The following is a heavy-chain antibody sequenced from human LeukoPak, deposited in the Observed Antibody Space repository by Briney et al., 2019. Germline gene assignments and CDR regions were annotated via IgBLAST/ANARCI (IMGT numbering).Heavy chain of an antibody. Sequence: SETLSLTCTVSGDSISSGGYYWSWIRQPPGKGLEWIGYIHHSGTTYYNPSLKSRVSISEDRSKNQFSLRLSAVTAADTAVYYCARGAASGSWYFDLWGRGTLVTVS. CDR2: IHHSGTT. CDR3: ARGAASGSWYFDL. CDR1: GDSISSGGYY. J-gene: IGHJ2*01. D-gene: IGHD6-13*01. V-gene: IGHV4-30-2*01.